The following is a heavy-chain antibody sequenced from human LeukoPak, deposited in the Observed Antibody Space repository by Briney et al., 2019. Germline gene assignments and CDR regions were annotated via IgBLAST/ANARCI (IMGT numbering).Heavy chain of an antibody. CDR3: RSVSDSSSWLDV. D-gene: IGHD6-13*01. V-gene: IGHV4-59*01. CDR2: IYYSGST. CDR1: GGSISSYY. Sequence: SETLSFTCTGSGGSISSYYWSWIGQRPGKGLEWFGYIYYSGSTNYNPSLNSLVITSVNSTKNQFSLMLSPVTAAAAAAYCSRSVSDSSSWLDVWGKGTTVTVSS. J-gene: IGHJ6*04.